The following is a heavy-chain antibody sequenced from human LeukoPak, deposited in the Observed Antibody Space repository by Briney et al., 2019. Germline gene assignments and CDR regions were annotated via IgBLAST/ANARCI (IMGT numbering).Heavy chain of an antibody. J-gene: IGHJ4*02. D-gene: IGHD6-19*01. Sequence: GGSLRLSCVASGFTFSSYAMSWVRQAPGKGPEWVAAIGGNSDTTYYADSVRGRFTISRDNSKDTLILQLNSLRAEDTAVYSCAKPSSGYHGGFDYWGQGTLVTVSS. CDR1: GFTFSSYA. CDR2: IGGNSDTT. V-gene: IGHV3-23*01. CDR3: AKPSSGYHGGFDY.